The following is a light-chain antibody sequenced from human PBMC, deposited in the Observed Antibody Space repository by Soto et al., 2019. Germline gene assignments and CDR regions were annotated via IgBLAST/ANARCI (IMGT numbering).Light chain of an antibody. CDR1: QSVSYW. CDR2: AAS. CDR3: QQSYNTTWT. V-gene: IGKV1-39*01. Sequence: GDRVTITCRASQSVSYWLAWHQQKPGKAPKLLIYAASSLQSGVPSRFSGSGSETDFTLTISSLQPEDFATYSCQQSYNTTWTFGQGTKVDIK. J-gene: IGKJ1*01.